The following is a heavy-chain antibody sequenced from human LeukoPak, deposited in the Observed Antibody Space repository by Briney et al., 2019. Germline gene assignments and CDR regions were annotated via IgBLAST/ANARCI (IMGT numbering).Heavy chain of an antibody. D-gene: IGHD1-1*01. CDR3: ARGGDWNDDFCYYYYMDV. Sequence: SETLSLTCTVSGYSINSGYYWGWIRQPPGKGLEWIEEINHSGSTNYSPSLKSRVTISVDTSKNQFSLKLISVTAADTAVYYCARGGDWNDDFCYYYYMDVWGKGTKVTVSS. CDR2: INHSGST. J-gene: IGHJ6*03. CDR1: GYSINSGYY. V-gene: IGHV4-38-2*02.